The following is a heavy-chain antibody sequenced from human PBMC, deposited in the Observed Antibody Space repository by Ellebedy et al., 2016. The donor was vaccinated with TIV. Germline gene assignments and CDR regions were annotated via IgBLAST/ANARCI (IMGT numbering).Heavy chain of an antibody. V-gene: IGHV3-23*01. CDR1: GFTFSTYA. Sequence: GGSLRLXXAASGFTFSTYAMAWVRQAPGKGLEWVSTFSRSGATVYADSVKGRFTISRDTSKNTLFLQMNSLRVEDTAVYYCTARIQLDRGNNWFDPWGQGALVTVSS. CDR2: FSRSGAT. J-gene: IGHJ5*02. CDR3: TARIQLDRGNNWFDP. D-gene: IGHD1-1*01.